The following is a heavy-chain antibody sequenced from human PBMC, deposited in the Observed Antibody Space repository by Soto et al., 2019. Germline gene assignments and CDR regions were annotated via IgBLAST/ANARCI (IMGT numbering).Heavy chain of an antibody. CDR2: IDPSDSYT. CDR1: GYSFTNYW. D-gene: IGHD6-19*01. CDR3: ARRNAAVADAYYYYGMDV. J-gene: IGHJ6*02. V-gene: IGHV5-10-1*01. Sequence: PGESLKISCKGSGYSFTNYWMSWVRQMPGKGLEWMGRIDPSDSYTNYSPSFQGHVTISADKSISTAYLQWSSLKASDTAMYYCARRNAAVADAYYYYGMDVWGQGTTVTVSS.